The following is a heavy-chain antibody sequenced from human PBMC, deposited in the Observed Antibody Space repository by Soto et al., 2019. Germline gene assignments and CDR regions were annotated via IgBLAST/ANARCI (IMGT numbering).Heavy chain of an antibody. CDR2: INAGNGNT. V-gene: IGHV1-3*01. D-gene: IGHD2-2*01. Sequence: ASVKVSCKASRCSFRHYAVHWVRQAPGQRLEWMGGINAGNGNTKYAQTFQGRVSFTRDTSANTVYMELSSLTSEDTAVYFCARSRTWDWAHYQFAMDVSSHGTPVPLTS. CDR1: RCSFRHYA. J-gene: IGHJ6*02. CDR3: ARSRTWDWAHYQFAMDV.